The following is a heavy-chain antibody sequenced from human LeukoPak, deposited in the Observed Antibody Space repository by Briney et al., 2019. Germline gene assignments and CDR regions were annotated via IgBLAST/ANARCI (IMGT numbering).Heavy chain of an antibody. Sequence: GGSLRLSCAASGFTFSDYAMNWVRQAPGKGLEWVSGISSSGGSAYYADSVKGRFTISRDNSKNTLYLQMNSLRDEDTAVYYCAKPPTVTTRVPDYWGQGTLVTVSS. V-gene: IGHV3-23*01. CDR2: ISSSGGSA. J-gene: IGHJ4*02. CDR3: AKPPTVTTRVPDY. CDR1: GFTFSDYA. D-gene: IGHD4-17*01.